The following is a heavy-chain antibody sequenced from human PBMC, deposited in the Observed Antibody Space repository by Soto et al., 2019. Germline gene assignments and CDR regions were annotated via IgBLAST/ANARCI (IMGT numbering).Heavy chain of an antibody. D-gene: IGHD3-10*01. CDR2: INDSGNI. J-gene: IGHJ6*03. Sequence: QVQLQQWGAGLLKPSETLSLTCAVYGGSLSGYQWTWIRQTPGKGLEWIGEINDSGNINYNPSLKRRVTLFLDTPRKRISLKLSSVTPADSAVYYCARGLILWFGELSRRGGYYYYMDVWGKGTTVTVPS. CDR3: ARGLILWFGELSRRGGYYYYMDV. V-gene: IGHV4-34*01. CDR1: GGSLSGYQ.